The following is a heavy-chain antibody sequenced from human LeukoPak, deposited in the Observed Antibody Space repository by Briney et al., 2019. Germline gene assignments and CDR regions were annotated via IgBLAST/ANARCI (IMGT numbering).Heavy chain of an antibody. V-gene: IGHV3-21*01. CDR3: ARVGRRGTTVAGTLDY. J-gene: IGHJ4*02. CDR2: ISSSSSYI. CDR1: GFTFSSYS. D-gene: IGHD6-19*01. Sequence: GGSLRLSCAASGFTFSSYSMNWVRQAPGKGLEWVSSISSSSSYIYYADSVKGRFTISRDNAKNSLYLQMNSLRAEDTAVYYCARVGRRGTTVAGTLDYWGQGTLVTVSS.